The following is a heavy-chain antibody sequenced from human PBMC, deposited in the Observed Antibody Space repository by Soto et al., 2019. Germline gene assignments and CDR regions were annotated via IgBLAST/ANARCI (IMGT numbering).Heavy chain of an antibody. V-gene: IGHV3-23*01. J-gene: IGHJ6*02. CDR3: AKDGRGYSYGYYYYGMDV. D-gene: IGHD5-18*01. Sequence: EVQLLESGGGLVQPGGSLRLSCAASGFTFSSYAMSWVRQAPGKGLEWVSAISGSGGSTYYADYVKGRFTISRDNSKNTLYLQMNSLRAEDTAVYYCAKDGRGYSYGYYYYGMDVWGQGTTVTVSS. CDR2: ISGSGGST. CDR1: GFTFSSYA.